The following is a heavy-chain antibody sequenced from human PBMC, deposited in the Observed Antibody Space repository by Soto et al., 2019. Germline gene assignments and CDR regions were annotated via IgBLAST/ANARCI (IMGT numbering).Heavy chain of an antibody. J-gene: IGHJ6*02. CDR3: ARLAGSSNYYYYGMDV. CDR1: GYSFTSYL. D-gene: IGHD2-2*01. CDR2: IDPSDSYT. V-gene: IGHV5-10-1*01. Sequence: GESLKISCKGSGYSFTSYLISWVRQMPGKGLEWMGRIDPSDSYTNYSPSFQGHVTISADKSISTAYLQWSSLKASDTAMYYCARLAGSSNYYYYGMDVWGQGTTVTVSS.